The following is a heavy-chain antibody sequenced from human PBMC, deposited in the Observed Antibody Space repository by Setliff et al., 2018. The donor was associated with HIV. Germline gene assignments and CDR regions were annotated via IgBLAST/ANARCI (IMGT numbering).Heavy chain of an antibody. V-gene: IGHV1-18*01. Sequence: ASVKVSCKASGYTFTSYDISWVRQAPGQGLEWMGRISAYNGNTNYAQKLQGRVTMTTDTSTSTTYMELRSLRSDDTAVYYRARESGDYYDSSGYYPPTDYYYGMDVWGQGTTVTVSS. CDR2: ISAYNGNT. CDR3: ARESGDYYDSSGYYPPTDYYYGMDV. CDR1: GYTFTSYD. J-gene: IGHJ6*02. D-gene: IGHD3-22*01.